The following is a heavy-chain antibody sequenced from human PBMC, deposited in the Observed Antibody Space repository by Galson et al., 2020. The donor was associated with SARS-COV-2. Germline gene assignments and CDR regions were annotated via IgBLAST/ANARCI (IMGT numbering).Heavy chain of an antibody. CDR2: IVVGSGNT. D-gene: IGHD2-15*01. CDR3: AAPYCSGGSCFDAFDI. CDR1: AFTFTSSA. Sequence: SVKVSCKASAFTFTSSAVQWVRQARGQRLEWIGWIVVGSGNTNYAQKFQERVTITRDMSTSTAYMELSSLRSEDTAVYYCAAPYCSGGSCFDAFDIWGQGTMVTVSS. V-gene: IGHV1-58*01. J-gene: IGHJ3*02.